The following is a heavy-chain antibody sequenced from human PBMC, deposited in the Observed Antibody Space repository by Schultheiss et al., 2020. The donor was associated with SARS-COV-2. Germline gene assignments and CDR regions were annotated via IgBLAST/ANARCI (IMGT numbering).Heavy chain of an antibody. Sequence: SETLSLTFTVSGGSISSYYWSWIRQPPGKGLEWIGYLYHSGSTNYNPSLKSRVTISVDTSKNQFSLKLSSVTAADTAVYYCARGTAVAGSWFDPWGQGTLVTVSS. J-gene: IGHJ5*02. CDR2: LYHSGST. CDR3: ARGTAVAGSWFDP. CDR1: GGSISSYY. D-gene: IGHD6-19*01. V-gene: IGHV4-59*08.